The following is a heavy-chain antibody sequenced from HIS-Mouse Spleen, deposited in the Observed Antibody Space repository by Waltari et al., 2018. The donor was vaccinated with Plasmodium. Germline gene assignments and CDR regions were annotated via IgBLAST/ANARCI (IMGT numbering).Heavy chain of an antibody. V-gene: IGHV3-30-3*01. CDR3: ARGSRGLYSGSYFDY. D-gene: IGHD1-26*01. CDR2: ISYDGSNK. Sequence: QVQLVESGGGVVQPGRSLRLSCAASGFTFSGYAMHWVGQAPGKGLEWVAVISYDGSNKYYADSVKGRFTISRDNSKNTLYLQMNSLRAEDTAVYYCARGSRGLYSGSYFDYWGQGTLVTVSS. J-gene: IGHJ4*02. CDR1: GFTFSGYA.